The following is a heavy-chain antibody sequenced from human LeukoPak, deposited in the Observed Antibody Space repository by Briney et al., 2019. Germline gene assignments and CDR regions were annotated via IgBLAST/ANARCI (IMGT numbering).Heavy chain of an antibody. J-gene: IGHJ4*02. CDR1: GYTFTGYY. CDR3: ARDLKLYSSGWSLDY. Sequence: WASVKVSCKASGYTFTGYYMHWVRQAPGQGLEWMGWINPNSGGTNYAQKFQGRVTMTRDTSISTAYMELSRLRSDDTAVYYCARDLKLYSSGWSLDYWGQGTLVTVSS. CDR2: INPNSGGT. D-gene: IGHD6-19*01. V-gene: IGHV1-2*02.